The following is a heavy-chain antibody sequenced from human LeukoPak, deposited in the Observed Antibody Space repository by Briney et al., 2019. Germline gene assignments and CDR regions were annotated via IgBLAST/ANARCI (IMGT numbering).Heavy chain of an antibody. CDR1: GGSFSGYY. D-gene: IGHD6-25*01. Sequence: SETLSLTCAVYGGSFSGYYWNWIRQPPGKGLEWIGEINHSGSTNYISSLKRRVTISIDTSKNQFSLKMSSVTAADTAVYYCARGLMGAGSSGAFDIWGQGTLVTVSS. CDR2: INHSGST. J-gene: IGHJ3*02. V-gene: IGHV4-34*01. CDR3: ARGLMGAGSSGAFDI.